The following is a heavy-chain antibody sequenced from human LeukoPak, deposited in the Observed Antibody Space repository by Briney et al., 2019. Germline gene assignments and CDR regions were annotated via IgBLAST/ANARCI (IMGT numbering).Heavy chain of an antibody. Sequence: SETLSLTCAVYGGSFSGYYWSWIRQPPGKGLEWIGEINHSGSTYYNPSLKSRVTISVDTSKNQFSLKLSSVTAADTAVYYCAKVRITIFGVVMGYFDYWGQGTLVTVSS. V-gene: IGHV4-34*01. D-gene: IGHD3-3*01. CDR1: GGSFSGYY. CDR2: INHSGST. CDR3: AKVRITIFGVVMGYFDY. J-gene: IGHJ4*02.